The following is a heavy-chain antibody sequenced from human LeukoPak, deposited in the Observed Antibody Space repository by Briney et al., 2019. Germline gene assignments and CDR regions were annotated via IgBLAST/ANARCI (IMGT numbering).Heavy chain of an antibody. CDR2: ISGSGGST. CDR1: GFTFSSSA. D-gene: IGHD3-3*01. Sequence: GGSLRLSCAASGFTFSSSAMSWVRQAPGKGLEWVSIISGSGGSTYHADSVKGRFTVSRDNSKNTLHLQMNSLRPEDTAVYYCAKGNYNYDFWSGHDCWGQGTLVTVSS. CDR3: AKGNYNYDFWSGHDC. J-gene: IGHJ4*02. V-gene: IGHV3-23*01.